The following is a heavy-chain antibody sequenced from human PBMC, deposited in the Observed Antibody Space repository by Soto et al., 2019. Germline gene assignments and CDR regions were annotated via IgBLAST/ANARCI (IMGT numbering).Heavy chain of an antibody. CDR1: GGSMDTYY. CDR3: ARARYNWNF. V-gene: IGHV4-59*01. D-gene: IGHD1-20*01. Sequence: SETLSLTCTVSGGSMDTYYWTWIRQPPGKGLEWIGYIYSSGSTNYNPSLKSRVTISVDTSKNQFFLNLRSVPAADTATYYCARARYNWNFWGQGALVTVSS. J-gene: IGHJ4*02. CDR2: IYSSGST.